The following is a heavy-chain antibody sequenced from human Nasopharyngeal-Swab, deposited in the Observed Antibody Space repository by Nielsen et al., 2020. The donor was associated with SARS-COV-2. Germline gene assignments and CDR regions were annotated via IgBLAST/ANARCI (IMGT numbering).Heavy chain of an antibody. CDR1: GFIFSSYA. CDR3: AKDRGCSGGSCYVHWYFDL. CDR2: ISGSGGST. Sequence: GESLKISCAASGFIFSSYAMSWVRQAPGKGLEWVSAISGSGGSTYYADSVKGRFTISRDNSKNTLYLQMNSLRAEDTAVYYCAKDRGCSGGSCYVHWYFDLWGRGTLVTVSS. D-gene: IGHD2-15*01. V-gene: IGHV3-23*01. J-gene: IGHJ2*01.